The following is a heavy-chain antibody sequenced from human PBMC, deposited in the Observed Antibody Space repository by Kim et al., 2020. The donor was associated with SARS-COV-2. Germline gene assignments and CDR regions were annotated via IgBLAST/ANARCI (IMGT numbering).Heavy chain of an antibody. V-gene: IGHV3-73*01. J-gene: IGHJ3*01. CDR1: GFTFSGSA. Sequence: GGSLRLSCAASGFTFSGSAMHWVRQASGKGLEWVGRIRSKANSYATAYAASVKGRFTISRDDSKNTAYLQMNSLKTEDTAVYYCTRPLYSGYDLGAEDWGQGTMVTVSS. D-gene: IGHD5-12*01. CDR3: TRPLYSGYDLGAED. CDR2: IRSKANSYAT.